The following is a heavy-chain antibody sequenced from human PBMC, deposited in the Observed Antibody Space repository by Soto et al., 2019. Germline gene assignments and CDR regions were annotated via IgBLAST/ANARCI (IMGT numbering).Heavy chain of an antibody. CDR2: INPSGGST. V-gene: IGHV1-46*03. CDR1: GYTFTSYY. CDR3: ASCIDAQDAFDI. Sequence: ASVKVSCKASGYTFTSYYMHWVRQAPGQGLEWMGIINPSGGSTSYAQKFQGRVTMTRDTSTSTVCMELSSLRSEDTAVYYCASCIDAQDAFDIWGQGTMVTVSS. J-gene: IGHJ3*02. D-gene: IGHD2-15*01.